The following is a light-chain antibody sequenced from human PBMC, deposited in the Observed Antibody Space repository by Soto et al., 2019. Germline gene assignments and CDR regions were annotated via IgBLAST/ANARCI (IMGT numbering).Light chain of an antibody. V-gene: IGKV3-20*01. J-gene: IGKJ2*01. CDR1: QSISSSN. CDR2: GAS. Sequence: EIVLTQSPGTLSLSPGERATLSCRASQSISSSNLAWYQQKPGQALRLLIYGASSRAIGIPDRFSGSGSGTDFILTISRLXPEDFAVYYCQHYSSSPPFSFGQGTKVDIK. CDR3: QHYSSSPPFS.